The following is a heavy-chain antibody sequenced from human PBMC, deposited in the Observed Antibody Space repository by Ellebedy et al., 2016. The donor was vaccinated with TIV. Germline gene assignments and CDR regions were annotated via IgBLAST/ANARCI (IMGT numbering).Heavy chain of an antibody. D-gene: IGHD3-22*01. V-gene: IGHV4-39*06. CDR2: IYYSGST. Sequence: MPSETLSLTCTVSGGSISSSSYYWGWNRQPPGKGLEWIGSIYYSGSTYYNPSLKSRVTISVDTSKNQFTLKLSSVTAADTAVYYCARVNYYDSSGYYYFSSWFDPWGQGTLVTVSS. CDR1: GGSISSSSYY. CDR3: ARVNYYDSSGYYYFSSWFDP. J-gene: IGHJ5*02.